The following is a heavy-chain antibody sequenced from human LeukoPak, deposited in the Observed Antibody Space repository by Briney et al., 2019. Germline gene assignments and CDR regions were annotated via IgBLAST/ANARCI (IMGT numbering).Heavy chain of an antibody. CDR3: AKDKGSSGWYYAFDI. J-gene: IGHJ3*02. V-gene: IGHV3-9*03. CDR2: ISWNSGSI. D-gene: IGHD6-19*01. Sequence: GGSLRLSCAASGFTFDDYAMHWVRQAPGKGLEWVSGISWNSGSIGYADSVKGRFTISRDNAKSSLYLQMNSLRAEDMALYYCAKDKGSSGWYYAFDIWGQGTMVTVSS. CDR1: GFTFDDYA.